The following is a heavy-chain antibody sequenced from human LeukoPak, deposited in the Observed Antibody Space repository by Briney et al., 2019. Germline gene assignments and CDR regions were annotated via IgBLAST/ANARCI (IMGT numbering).Heavy chain of an antibody. V-gene: IGHV4-4*07. Sequence: EXXSLTXXVSGGSXSSYYWSWIRQPAGKGLEWIGRIYTSGSTNYNPSLKSRVTMSVDTSKNQFSLKLSSVTAADTAVYYCARGGGLYYFDYWGQGTLVTVSS. D-gene: IGHD2-15*01. CDR3: ARGGGLYYFDY. CDR1: GGSXSSYY. J-gene: IGHJ4*02. CDR2: IYTSGST.